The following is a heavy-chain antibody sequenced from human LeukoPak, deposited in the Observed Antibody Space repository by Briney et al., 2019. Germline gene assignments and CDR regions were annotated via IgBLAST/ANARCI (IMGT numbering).Heavy chain of an antibody. CDR2: VNTNSGNT. V-gene: IGHV1-8*01. CDR3: AIRYGSGEKYYYYYYMDV. J-gene: IGHJ6*03. CDR1: GYTFTSYD. Sequence: ASVKVSCKASGYTFTSYDINWVRQATGQGREWMGWVNTNSGNTGYAQKFQGRVTMTRNTSISTAYMELSSLRSEDTAVYYCAIRYGSGEKYYYYYYMDVWGKGTTVTVSS. D-gene: IGHD3-10*01.